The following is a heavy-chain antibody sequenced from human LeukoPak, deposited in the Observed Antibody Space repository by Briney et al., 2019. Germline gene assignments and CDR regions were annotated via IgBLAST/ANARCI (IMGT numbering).Heavy chain of an antibody. Sequence: PSETLSLTCTVSGGSISSYYWSWIRQPPGKGLEWIGYIYYSGSTNYNPSLKSRVTISVDTSKNQFSLKLSSVTAADTAVYYCARLHYRYYYMDVWGKGTTVTVSS. CDR3: ARLHYRYYYMDV. V-gene: IGHV4-59*01. J-gene: IGHJ6*03. CDR1: GGSISSYY. CDR2: IYYSGST.